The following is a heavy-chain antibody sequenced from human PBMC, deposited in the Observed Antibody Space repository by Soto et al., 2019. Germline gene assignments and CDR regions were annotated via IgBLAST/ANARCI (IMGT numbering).Heavy chain of an antibody. V-gene: IGHV4-39*01. J-gene: IGHJ3*02. CDR3: ARQEVVADAFDI. D-gene: IGHD2-15*01. CDR2: IYYSGST. Sequence: PSETLSLTCTVSGGSISSSSYYWGWIRQPPGKGMEWIGSIYYSGSTYYNQSLKSRVTISVDTSKNQFSLKLSSVTAADTAVYYCARQEVVADAFDIWGQGTMVTVSS. CDR1: GGSISSSSYY.